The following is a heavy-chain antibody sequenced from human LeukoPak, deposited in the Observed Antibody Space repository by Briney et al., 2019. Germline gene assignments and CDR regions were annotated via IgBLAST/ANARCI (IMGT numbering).Heavy chain of an antibody. CDR3: ATSRGLRLGELSP. V-gene: IGHV4-34*01. Sequence: PSETLSLTCAVYGGSFSGYYWSWIRQPPGKGLEWIGEINHSGSTNYNPSLKSRVTISVDTSKNQFSLKLSSVTAADTAVYYCATSRGLRLGELSPWGQGTLVTVSS. CDR1: GGSFSGYY. J-gene: IGHJ4*02. D-gene: IGHD3-16*02. CDR2: INHSGST.